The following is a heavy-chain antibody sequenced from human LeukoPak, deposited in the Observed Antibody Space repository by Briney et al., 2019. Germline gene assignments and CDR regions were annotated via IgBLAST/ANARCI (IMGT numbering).Heavy chain of an antibody. CDR2: ISGSAGTT. J-gene: IGHJ5*02. V-gene: IGHV3-23*01. CDR3: AKVLDLYSNDLVRGWFDP. CDR1: GFTFSSHG. Sequence: GGSLRLSCAASGFTFSSHGMSWVRQAPGKGLEWVSDISGSAGTTHYADSVKGRFTISRDNSKNTLYLQMNSLRAEDSAVYYCAKVLDLYSNDLVRGWFDPWGQGTLVTVSS. D-gene: IGHD3-10*01.